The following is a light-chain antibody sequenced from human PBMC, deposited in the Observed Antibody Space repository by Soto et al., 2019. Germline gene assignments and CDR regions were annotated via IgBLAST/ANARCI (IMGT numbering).Light chain of an antibody. CDR3: QQYNNWLPLT. V-gene: IGKV3-15*01. J-gene: IGKJ4*01. CDR1: QSVSSN. CDR2: GAS. Sequence: EIVMMQSPATLSVSPGERATLSCRASQSVSSNLAWYQQKPGQAPRLLIYGASTRATGIPARFSGSGSGTEFTLTISSLQSEDFAVYYCQQYNNWLPLTFGGGTKVDIK.